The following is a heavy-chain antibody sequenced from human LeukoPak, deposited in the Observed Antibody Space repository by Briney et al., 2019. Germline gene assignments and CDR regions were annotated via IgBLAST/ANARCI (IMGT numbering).Heavy chain of an antibody. CDR1: GGTFSSYA. D-gene: IGHD3-22*01. CDR2: IIPIFGTA. CDR3: ARGGSSGYYFDY. Sequence: ASVKVSCKASGGTFSSYAISWVRQAPGQGLEWMGGIIPIFGTANYAQKFQGRVTITADESTSTAYMELSSLRSEDTAVYYCARGGSSGYYFDYWGQGTLVTVSS. V-gene: IGHV1-69*13. J-gene: IGHJ4*02.